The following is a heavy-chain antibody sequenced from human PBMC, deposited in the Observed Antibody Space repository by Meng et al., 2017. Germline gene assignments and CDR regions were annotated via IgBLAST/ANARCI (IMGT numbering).Heavy chain of an antibody. Sequence: VQLVELGVGLVQPGGSLRLSCAASGFTVSDHYMDWVRQAPGKGLEWVGRTRNKANSYTTEYAASVKGRFTISRDDSKNSLYLQMNSLKTEDTAVYYCARADTKGDWFDPWGQGTLVTASS. D-gene: IGHD2-8*01. CDR3: ARADTKGDWFDP. J-gene: IGHJ5*02. V-gene: IGHV3-72*01. CDR1: GFTVSDHY. CDR2: TRNKANSYTT.